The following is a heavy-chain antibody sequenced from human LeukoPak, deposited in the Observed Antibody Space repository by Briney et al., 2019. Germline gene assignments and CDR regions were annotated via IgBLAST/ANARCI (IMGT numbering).Heavy chain of an antibody. J-gene: IGHJ4*02. CDR2: ISYDGSNK. Sequence: GGSLRLSCAASGFTFSSYAMHWVRQAPGKGLEWVAVISYDGSNKYYADSVKGRFTISRDNSKNTLYLQMNSLRAEDTAVYYCAREGDYWGQGTLVTVSS. CDR1: GFTFSSYA. CDR3: AREGDY. V-gene: IGHV3-30*04.